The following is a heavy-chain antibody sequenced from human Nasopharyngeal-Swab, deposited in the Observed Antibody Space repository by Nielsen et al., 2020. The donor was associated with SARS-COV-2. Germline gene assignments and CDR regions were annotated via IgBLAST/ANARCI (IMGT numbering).Heavy chain of an antibody. V-gene: IGHV7-4-1*02. J-gene: IGHJ6*02. CDR3: AREERGVTLEGGYYYYGMDV. D-gene: IGHD3-10*01. CDR2: INTNTGNP. CDR1: GYTFTSYA. Sequence: ASVKVSCKASGYTFTSYAMNWVRQAPGQGLEWMGWINTNTGNPTYAQGFTGRFVFSLDTSVSTAYLQISSLKAEDTAVYYCAREERGVTLEGGYYYYGMDVWGQGTTVTVSS.